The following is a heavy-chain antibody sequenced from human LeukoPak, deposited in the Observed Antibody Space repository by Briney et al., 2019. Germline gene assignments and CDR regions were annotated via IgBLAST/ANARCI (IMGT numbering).Heavy chain of an antibody. CDR1: GLTFSSSW. CDR3: ARQETSSYNGAFDI. Sequence: GGSLRLSCAASGLTFSSSWMSWVRQAPGKGLEWGANIKKDGSEKYYADSVKGRFTISRDNAKNSLYLQMNSLRADDTAVYHCARQETSSYNGAFDIWGQGTMVTVSS. CDR2: IKKDGSEK. V-gene: IGHV3-7*01. D-gene: IGHD1-26*01. J-gene: IGHJ3*02.